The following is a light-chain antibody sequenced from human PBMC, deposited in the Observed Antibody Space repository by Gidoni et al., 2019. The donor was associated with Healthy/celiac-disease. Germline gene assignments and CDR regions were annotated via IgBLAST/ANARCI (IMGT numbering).Light chain of an antibody. CDR1: QSVSSSY. CDR3: QQYGSSPRALT. V-gene: IGKV3-20*01. Sequence: EIVLTQFPGTLSLSPGERATLTCRASQSVSSSYLAWYQQEPGQAPRLLIYGASSRATGIPARFSGSGSGTDFTLTISRLEPEDFAVYYCQQYGSSPRALTFGGGTKVEIK. J-gene: IGKJ4*01. CDR2: GAS.